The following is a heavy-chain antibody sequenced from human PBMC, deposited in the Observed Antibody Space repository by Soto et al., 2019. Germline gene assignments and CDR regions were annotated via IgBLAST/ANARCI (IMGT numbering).Heavy chain of an antibody. D-gene: IGHD1-26*01. CDR1: GFTFSSYS. V-gene: IGHV3-21*01. Sequence: EVQLVESGGGLVKPGGSLRLSCAASGFTFSSYSMNWVRQAPGKGLEWVSSISSSSSYIYYADSVKGRFTISRDNAKNSLYLQMNSLRAEDTAVYYCARFRQQSRWEAPGVRYYFDYWGQGTLVTVSS. CDR2: ISSSSSYI. J-gene: IGHJ4*02. CDR3: ARFRQQSRWEAPGVRYYFDY.